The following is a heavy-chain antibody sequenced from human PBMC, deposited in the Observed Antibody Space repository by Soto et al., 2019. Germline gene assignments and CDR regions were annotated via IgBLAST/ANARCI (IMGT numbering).Heavy chain of an antibody. J-gene: IGHJ4*02. CDR1: GASVSRYY. Sequence: QVQLQESSPGLVKPSETLSLTCTVSGASVSRYYVAWIRQSPWKGLEWIGFLYSSGSTNYNSSLKSRVTISVDTSKTQFSLRLSSVTAADTAVYYCARRVSAYYDFWGQGTRVTVS. CDR3: ARRVSAYYDF. D-gene: IGHD2-8*01. CDR2: LYSSGST. V-gene: IGHV4-59*02.